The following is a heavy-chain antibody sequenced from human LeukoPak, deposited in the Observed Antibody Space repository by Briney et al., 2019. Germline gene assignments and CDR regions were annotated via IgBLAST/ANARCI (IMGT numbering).Heavy chain of an antibody. CDR3: ASLGSSDAYKGGDY. CDR2: INTDGSST. D-gene: IGHD5-24*01. J-gene: IGHJ4*02. CDR1: GFTFRSYR. V-gene: IGHV3-74*01. Sequence: GGSLRLSCAASGFTFRSYRMHWVRQAPGKGLVWVSHINTDGSSTTYADSVKGRFTISRDNAKNTLYLQMNSLRVEDTAVYYCASLGSSDAYKGGDYWGQGTLVTVSS.